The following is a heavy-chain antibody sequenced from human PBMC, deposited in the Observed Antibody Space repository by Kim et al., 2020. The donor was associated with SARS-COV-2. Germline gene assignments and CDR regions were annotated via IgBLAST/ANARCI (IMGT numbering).Heavy chain of an antibody. D-gene: IGHD6-13*01. Sequence: YTNYSPSFQGHVTISADKSISTAYLQWSSLKASDTAMYYCARHEQQLVPYWGQGTLVTVSS. V-gene: IGHV5-10-1*01. CDR3: ARHEQQLVPY. J-gene: IGHJ4*02. CDR2: YT.